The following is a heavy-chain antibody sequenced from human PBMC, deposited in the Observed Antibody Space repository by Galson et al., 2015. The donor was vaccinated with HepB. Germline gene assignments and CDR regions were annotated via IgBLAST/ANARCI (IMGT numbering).Heavy chain of an antibody. Sequence: SLRLSCAASGFTFSSYGMHWVRQAPGKGLEWVAVISYDGSNKYYADSVKGRFTISRDNSKNTLYLQMNSLRAEDTAVYYCAKEPEETYSSSWSDYYYYGMDVWGQGTTVTVSS. D-gene: IGHD6-13*01. CDR1: GFTFSSYG. CDR2: ISYDGSNK. V-gene: IGHV3-30*18. J-gene: IGHJ6*02. CDR3: AKEPEETYSSSWSDYYYYGMDV.